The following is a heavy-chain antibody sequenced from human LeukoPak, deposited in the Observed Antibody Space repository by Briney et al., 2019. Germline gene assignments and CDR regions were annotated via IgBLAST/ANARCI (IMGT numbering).Heavy chain of an antibody. CDR3: ARDTLPKYGPTGLVAFDI. V-gene: IGHV4-59*01. CDR1: GVSISSYY. Sequence: SETLSLTCTGSGVSISSYYWSWLRQRPGKGLEWCGYINNSGSTNYNPSLKSRVTISVDTSKNQFSLKLSSVTAADTAVYYCARDTLPKYGPTGLVAFDIRGQGTIVTVSS. J-gene: IGHJ3*02. CDR2: INNSGST. D-gene: IGHD3-10*01.